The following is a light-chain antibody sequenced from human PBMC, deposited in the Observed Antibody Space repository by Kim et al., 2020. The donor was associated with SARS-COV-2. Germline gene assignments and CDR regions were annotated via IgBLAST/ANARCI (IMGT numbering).Light chain of an antibody. V-gene: IGKV1-5*03. CDR1: QSISSW. J-gene: IGKJ4*01. CDR2: KES. CDR3: QQYNSYFT. Sequence: DIQMTQSPSTLSASVGDRVTITCRASQSISSWLAWYQQKPGKAPKLLIYKESSLESGVPSRFSGSGSGTEFTLTISSLQPDDFATYCCQQYNSYFTFGGGTKVDIK.